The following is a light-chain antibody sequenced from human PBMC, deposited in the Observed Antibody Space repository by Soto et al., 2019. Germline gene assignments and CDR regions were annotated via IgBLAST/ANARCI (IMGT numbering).Light chain of an antibody. Sequence: QSALTQPPSASGSPGQSVTISCTGTSSDVGGYNFVSWYQQHPGKAPKLLIYEVSKRPSGVPDRFSGSKSDNTASLTVSRLQAEDEADYYCSSFAGGNNLLFGGGTKLTVL. J-gene: IGLJ2*01. V-gene: IGLV2-8*01. CDR1: SSDVGGYNF. CDR3: SSFAGGNNLL. CDR2: EVS.